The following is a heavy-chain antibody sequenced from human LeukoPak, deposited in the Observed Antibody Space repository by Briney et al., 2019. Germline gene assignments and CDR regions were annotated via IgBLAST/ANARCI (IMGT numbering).Heavy chain of an antibody. CDR1: GGSISSYY. V-gene: IGHV4-4*07. CDR2: IYTSGST. D-gene: IGHD3-22*01. CDR3: ASSSNYYDSSGYYPFHY. Sequence: SETLSLTCTVSGGSISSYYWSWIRQPAGKGLEWTGRIYTSGSTNYNPSLKSRVTMSVDTSKNQFSLKLSSVTAADTAVYYCASSSNYYDSSGYYPFHYWGQGTLVTVSS. J-gene: IGHJ4*02.